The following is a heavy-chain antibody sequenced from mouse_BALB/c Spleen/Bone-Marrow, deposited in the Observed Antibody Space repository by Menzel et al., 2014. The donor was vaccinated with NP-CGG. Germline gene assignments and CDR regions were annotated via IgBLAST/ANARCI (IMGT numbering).Heavy chain of an antibody. CDR2: IWGDGSP. Sequence: EQGVESGPGLVAPSQSLSITCTVSGFSLTGYGVNWVRQPPGKGLEWLGIIWGDGSPDYNSARKSRLTISKDNSKREVFLKMNSLQPDDTAGFYCARELGHYAMDYWGQGSSVTVSS. V-gene: IGHV2-6-7*01. J-gene: IGHJ4*01. CDR1: GFSLTGYG. D-gene: IGHD4-1*01. CDR3: ARELGHYAMDY.